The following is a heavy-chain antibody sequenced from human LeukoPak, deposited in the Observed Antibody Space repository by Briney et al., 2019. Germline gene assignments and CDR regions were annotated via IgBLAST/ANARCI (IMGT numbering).Heavy chain of an antibody. CDR3: ARDLGYCSSTSCYVYYYYYGMDV. D-gene: IGHD2-2*01. Sequence: ASVKVSCTASGGTFSSYAISWVRQAPGQGLEWMGGIIPIFGTANYAQKFQGRVTITADESTGTAYMELSSLRSEDTAVYYCARDLGYCSSTSCYVYYYYYGMDVWGQGTTVTVSS. J-gene: IGHJ6*02. V-gene: IGHV1-69*13. CDR1: GGTFSSYA. CDR2: IIPIFGTA.